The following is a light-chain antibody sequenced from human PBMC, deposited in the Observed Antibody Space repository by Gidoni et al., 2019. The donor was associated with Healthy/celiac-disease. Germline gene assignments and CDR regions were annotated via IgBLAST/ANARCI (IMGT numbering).Light chain of an antibody. Sequence: EIVLTQSPGTLSLSPGERATLSGRASQSVSSSYLAWYQQKPGQAPRLLIYGASSRATGIPDRFSGSGSGTDFTLTISRLEAEDFAVYYCQQYDSSPKFTFGPGTKVDIK. CDR2: GAS. J-gene: IGKJ3*01. CDR1: QSVSSSY. V-gene: IGKV3-20*01. CDR3: QQYDSSPKFT.